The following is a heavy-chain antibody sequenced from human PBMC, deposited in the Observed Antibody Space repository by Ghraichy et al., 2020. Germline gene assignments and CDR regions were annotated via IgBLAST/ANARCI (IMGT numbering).Heavy chain of an antibody. J-gene: IGHJ6*02. D-gene: IGHD3-16*01. CDR1: GYSISSGYY. V-gene: IGHV4-38-2*01. CDR2: IYHSGST. CDR3: ARCPWTGGKYYYGMDV. Sequence: SETLSLTCAVSGYSISSGYYWGWIRQPPGKGLEWIGSIYHSGSTYYNPSLKSRVTISVDTSKNQFSLKLSSVTAADTAVYYCARCPWTGGKYYYGMDVWGQGTTVTVSS.